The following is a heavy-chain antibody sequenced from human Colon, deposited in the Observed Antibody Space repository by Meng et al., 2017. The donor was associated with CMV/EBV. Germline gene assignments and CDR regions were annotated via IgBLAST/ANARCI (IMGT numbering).Heavy chain of an antibody. J-gene: IGHJ4*02. CDR2: VVLVSGNT. CDR3: VGGEGPNKYFTF. V-gene: IGHV1-58*01. D-gene: IGHD2-21*01. CDR1: GFTFST. Sequence: SVKVSCKASGFTFSTLQLVRQARGQRPEWIGWVVLVSGNTHFAQEFQGRVTISWDMSTSTSYMDFSTVRSEDKDVYYCVGGEGPNKYFTFWGQGTLVTVSS.